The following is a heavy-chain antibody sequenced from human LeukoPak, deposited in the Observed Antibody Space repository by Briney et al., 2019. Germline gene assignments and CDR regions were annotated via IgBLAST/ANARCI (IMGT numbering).Heavy chain of an antibody. Sequence: PSETLSLTCAVYDGSFSGYYWSWIRQPPGKGLEWIGEINHSGSTNYNPSLKSRVTISVDTSKNQFSLKLSSVTAADTAVYYCARGAYDSPRAYYYYYMDVWGKGTTVTVSS. CDR3: ARGAYDSPRAYYYYYMDV. CDR2: INHSGST. V-gene: IGHV4-34*01. J-gene: IGHJ6*03. CDR1: DGSFSGYY. D-gene: IGHD3-3*01.